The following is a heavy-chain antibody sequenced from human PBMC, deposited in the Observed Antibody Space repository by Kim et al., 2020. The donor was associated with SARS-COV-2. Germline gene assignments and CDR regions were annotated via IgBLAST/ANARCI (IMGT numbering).Heavy chain of an antibody. Sequence: GGSLRLSCAASGFIFSNAWMSWVRQAPGKGLEWVGRIKSKTDGGTTDYAAPVKCRFTISRDDSKNTLYLQMNSLKTEDTAEYYCTTDRRYDYIWGSYRYEYYWGQGTLVTVSS. CDR3: TTDRRYDYIWGSYRYEYY. D-gene: IGHD3-16*02. J-gene: IGHJ4*01. CDR1: GFIFSNAW. V-gene: IGHV3-15*01. CDR2: IKSKTDGGTT.